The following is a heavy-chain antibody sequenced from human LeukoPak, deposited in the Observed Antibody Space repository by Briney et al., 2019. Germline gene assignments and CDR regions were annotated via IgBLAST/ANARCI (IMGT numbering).Heavy chain of an antibody. CDR1: GYTFTSYG. J-gene: IGHJ5*02. CDR3: ARASPPVNHYDFWSGYWLETGGTNWFDP. Sequence: GASVKVSCKASGYTFTSYGISWVRQAPGQGLEWMGWISAYNGNTNYAQKLQGRVTMTTDTSTSTAYMELRSLRSDDTAVYYCARASPPVNHYDFWSGYWLETGGTNWFDPWGQGTLVTVSS. V-gene: IGHV1-18*01. D-gene: IGHD3-3*01. CDR2: ISAYNGNT.